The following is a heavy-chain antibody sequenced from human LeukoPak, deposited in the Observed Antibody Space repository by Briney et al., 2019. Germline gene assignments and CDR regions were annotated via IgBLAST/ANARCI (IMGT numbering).Heavy chain of an antibody. CDR1: GYTFTSYY. D-gene: IGHD1-1*01. CDR3: ARDHDGLFDY. V-gene: IGHV1-46*01. J-gene: IGHJ4*02. CDR2: INPSGGST. Sequence: ASVKVSCKASGYTFTSYYMHWLRQAPGQGLEWMGIINPSGGSTSYAQKFQGRVTMTRDTSTSTVYMGLSSRRSEDTAVYYCARDHDGLFDYWGQGTLVTVSS.